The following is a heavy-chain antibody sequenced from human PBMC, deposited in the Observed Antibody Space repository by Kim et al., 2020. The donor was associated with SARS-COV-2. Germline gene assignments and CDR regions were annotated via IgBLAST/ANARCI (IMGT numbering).Heavy chain of an antibody. Sequence: GGSLRLSCAASGFTFSSYGMHWVRQAPGKGLEWVAVIWYDGSNKYYADSVKGRFTISRDNSKNTLYLQMNSLRAEDTAVYYCARGIAAAGTRMNWYFDLWGRGTLVTVSS. V-gene: IGHV3-33*01. J-gene: IGHJ2*01. CDR2: IWYDGSNK. D-gene: IGHD6-13*01. CDR3: ARGIAAAGTRMNWYFDL. CDR1: GFTFSSYG.